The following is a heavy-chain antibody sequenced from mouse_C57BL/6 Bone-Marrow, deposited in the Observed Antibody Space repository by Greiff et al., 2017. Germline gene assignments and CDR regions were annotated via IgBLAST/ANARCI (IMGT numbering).Heavy chain of an antibody. V-gene: IGHV5-4*01. CDR3: ARESYYDYDFFAY. J-gene: IGHJ3*01. D-gene: IGHD2-4*01. Sequence: EVKLEESGGGLVKPGGSLKLSCAASGFTFSSYAMSWVRQTPEKRLEWVATISDGGSYTYYPDNVKGRFTISRDNAKNNLYLQMSHLKSEDTAMYYCARESYYDYDFFAYWGQGTLVTVSA. CDR2: ISDGGSYT. CDR1: GFTFSSYA.